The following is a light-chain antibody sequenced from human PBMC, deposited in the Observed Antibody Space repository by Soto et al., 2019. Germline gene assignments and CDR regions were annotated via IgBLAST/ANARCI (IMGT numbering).Light chain of an antibody. Sequence: DIVMTQSPDSLVVSLGERATINCKSSQSVLYSSNNKNYLAWYQQKPGQPPKLLIYWASTRESGVPDRFSGSGSGTDFTLTISSLQAEDVAVYYCQQYYSTPPAFGQGTKVEIK. J-gene: IGKJ1*01. V-gene: IGKV4-1*01. CDR1: QSVLYSSNNKNY. CDR2: WAS. CDR3: QQYYSTPPA.